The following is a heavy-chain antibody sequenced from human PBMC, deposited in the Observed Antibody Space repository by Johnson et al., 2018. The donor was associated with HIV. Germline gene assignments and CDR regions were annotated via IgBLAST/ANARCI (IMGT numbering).Heavy chain of an antibody. CDR2: IYWNGGSA. J-gene: IGHJ3*02. D-gene: IGHD1-26*01. CDR3: AIRDAGGRDAFDI. V-gene: IGHV3-20*04. Sequence: VQLVDSGGGLVQPGGSLRLSCAVSGFTFDDYGMSGVHQVPVKGLLCVSGIYWNGGSAGAADAVKGRFTITRDNAKNSLYLQMNSLRAEDTAVYYWAIRDAGGRDAFDIWGQGTIVTVSS. CDR1: GFTFDDYG.